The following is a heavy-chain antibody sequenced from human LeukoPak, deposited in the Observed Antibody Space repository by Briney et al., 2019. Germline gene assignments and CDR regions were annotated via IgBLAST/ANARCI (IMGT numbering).Heavy chain of an antibody. Sequence: DPGGSLRLSCAASGITFSSYALSWVRQPPGKGLEWVSTISAPGGNTYYADSVTGRFTISRDSSKSTLYLQMNSLRAEDTAVYYCAKGGGYSRNAFDIWGQGTMVTVSS. D-gene: IGHD2-15*01. V-gene: IGHV3-23*01. CDR1: GITFSSYA. CDR2: ISAPGGNT. CDR3: AKGGGYSRNAFDI. J-gene: IGHJ3*02.